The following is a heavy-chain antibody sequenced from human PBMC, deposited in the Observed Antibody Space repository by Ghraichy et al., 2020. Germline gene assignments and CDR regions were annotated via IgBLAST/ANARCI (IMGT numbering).Heavy chain of an antibody. D-gene: IGHD3-16*01. CDR3: TPDGITSLGPSDY. CDR2: IKSKTDGGTT. CDR1: GFTFSNAW. Sequence: GESLRLSCAASGFTFSNAWMSWVRQAPGKGLEWVGRIKSKTDGGTTDYAAPVKGRFTISRDDSKNTLYLQMNSLKTEDTAVYYCTPDGITSLGPSDYWGQGTLVTVSS. V-gene: IGHV3-15*01. J-gene: IGHJ4*02.